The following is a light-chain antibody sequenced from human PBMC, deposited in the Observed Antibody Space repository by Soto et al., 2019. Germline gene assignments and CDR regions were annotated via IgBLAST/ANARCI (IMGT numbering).Light chain of an antibody. Sequence: QLVLTQPPSASGTPGQRVTISCSGSSSNIGSNTVNWYQQLPGTAPKLLIYSNNQRPSGVPDRFSGSKSGTSASLAISGLQYEDEADYYCAAWDDSLNAYVVFGGGTKLTVL. CDR1: SSNIGSNT. CDR3: AAWDDSLNAYVV. V-gene: IGLV1-44*01. J-gene: IGLJ2*01. CDR2: SNN.